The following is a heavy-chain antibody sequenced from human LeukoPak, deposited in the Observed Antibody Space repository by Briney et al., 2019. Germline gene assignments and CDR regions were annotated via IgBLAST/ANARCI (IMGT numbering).Heavy chain of an antibody. CDR3: TRAPDYYYYMDV. CDR1: GFIFNRYA. CDR2: IRSKAYGGTT. V-gene: IGHV3-49*04. J-gene: IGHJ6*03. Sequence: PGGSLRLSCAASGFIFNRYAMSWVRQAPGKGLEWVGFIRSKAYGGTTEYAASVKGRFTISRDDSKSIAYLQMNSLKTEDTAVYYCTRAPDYYYYMDVWGKGTTVTVSS.